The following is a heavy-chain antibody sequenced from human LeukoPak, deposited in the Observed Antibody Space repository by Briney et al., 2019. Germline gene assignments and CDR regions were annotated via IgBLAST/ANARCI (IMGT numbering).Heavy chain of an antibody. J-gene: IGHJ6*02. D-gene: IGHD4-23*01. CDR3: ARVVTLYYYYGMDV. V-gene: IGHV3-30-3*01. CDR1: GFTFSSYA. CDR2: ISYDGSNK. Sequence: GGSLRLSCAASGFTFSSYAMHWVRQAPGKGLEWVAVISYDGSNKYYADSVKGRFTISRDNSKNTLYLQMNSLRAEDTAVYYCARVVTLYYYYGMDVWGQGTTVTVSS.